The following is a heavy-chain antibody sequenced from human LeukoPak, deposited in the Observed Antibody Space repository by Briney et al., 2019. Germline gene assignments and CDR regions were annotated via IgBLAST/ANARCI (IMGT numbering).Heavy chain of an antibody. CDR3: ARARAMEFPEGVDY. D-gene: IGHD3-10*01. CDR1: GGSFTGYY. CDR2: INHSGST. V-gene: IGHV4-34*01. Sequence: SETLSLTCAVYGGSFTGYYWSWIRQPPGKGLEWIGEINHSGSTNYNPSLKRRVTISVDTSKNQFSLKLSSVTAADTAVYYCARARAMEFPEGVDYWGQGTLVTVSS. J-gene: IGHJ4*02.